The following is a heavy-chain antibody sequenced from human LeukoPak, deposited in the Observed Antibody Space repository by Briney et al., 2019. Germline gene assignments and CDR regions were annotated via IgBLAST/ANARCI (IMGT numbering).Heavy chain of an antibody. V-gene: IGHV3-21*01. CDR2: HSSTYI. Sequence: GGSLRLSCAASGFTFSNYNMNWVRQAPSHSSTYIYFADSVRGRFTISRDNAKNSLYLQMNSLRAEDTAVYYCARVRGGTMVRGVPDYWGQGTLVTVSS. CDR1: GFTFSNYN. J-gene: IGHJ4*02. CDR3: ARVRGGTMVRGVPDY. D-gene: IGHD3-10*01.